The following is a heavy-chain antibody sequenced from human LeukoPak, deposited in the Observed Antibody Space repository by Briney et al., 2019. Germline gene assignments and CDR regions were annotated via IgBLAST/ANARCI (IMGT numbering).Heavy chain of an antibody. Sequence: ASVKVSCKASGFTFTNYGISWVRQAPGQGLEWMGWISAYNGNTEYEQKVQGRVTMTTDTSTSTAYMELRSLRSADTAVYYCARDSPYCSGGSCLGYYYYGMDVWGQGTTVTVS. CDR1: GFTFTNYG. CDR2: ISAYNGNT. CDR3: ARDSPYCSGGSCLGYYYYGMDV. D-gene: IGHD2-15*01. J-gene: IGHJ6*02. V-gene: IGHV1-18*01.